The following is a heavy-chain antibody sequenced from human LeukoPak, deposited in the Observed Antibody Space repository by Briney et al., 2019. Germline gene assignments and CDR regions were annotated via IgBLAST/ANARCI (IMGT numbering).Heavy chain of an antibody. J-gene: IGHJ5*02. CDR2: IVVGSGST. V-gene: IGHV1-58*01. CDR3: AADQAPTDPYMWVDR. CDR1: GFTFSDSA. D-gene: IGHD2-21*02. Sequence: SVKVSCTASGFTFSDSAVQWVRQARGQSPEWIGYIVVGSGSTVYAQKFQERVTITRDLSTYTAYMELSSLRSEDTAVYYCAADQAPTDPYMWVDRWGQGTQVIVAS.